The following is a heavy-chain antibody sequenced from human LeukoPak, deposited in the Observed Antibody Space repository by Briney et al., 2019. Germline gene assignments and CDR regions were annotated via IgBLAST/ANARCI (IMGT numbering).Heavy chain of an antibody. CDR1: GYTFTSYY. D-gene: IGHD3-22*01. V-gene: IGHV1-2*02. CDR2: INPNSGGT. CDR3: ARDIRVGYYDSSGYSY. Sequence: ASVKVSCKASGYTFTSYYMHWVRQAPGQGLEWMGWINPNSGGTNYAQKFQGRVTMTRDTSISTAYMELSRLRSDDTAVYYCARDIRVGYYDSSGYSYWGQGTLVTVSS. J-gene: IGHJ4*02.